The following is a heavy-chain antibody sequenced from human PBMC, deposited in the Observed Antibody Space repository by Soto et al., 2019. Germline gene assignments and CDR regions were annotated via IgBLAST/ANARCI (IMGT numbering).Heavy chain of an antibody. CDR3: ARVGGAYCTNGVCQPHH. V-gene: IGHV3-30-3*01. D-gene: IGHD2-8*01. CDR1: GFTLSSYA. Sequence: GGSMRLSCAASGFTLSSYAMHWVRQAPGKGLEWVGVISYDGSNKYYADSVKGRFTISRDNSKNTLYLQMNSLRAEDTAVYYCARVGGAYCTNGVCQPHHWGQVTLVTVYS. J-gene: IGHJ5*02. CDR2: ISYDGSNK.